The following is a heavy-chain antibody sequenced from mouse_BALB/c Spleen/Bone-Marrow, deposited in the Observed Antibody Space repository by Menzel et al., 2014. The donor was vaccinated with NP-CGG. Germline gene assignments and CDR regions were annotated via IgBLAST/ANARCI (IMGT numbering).Heavy chain of an antibody. CDR2: ISSGGSM. CDR1: GFTFSSFV. CDR3: ARDYYGSSHFDY. J-gene: IGHJ2*01. Sequence: EVNVVESGGGLVQPGGSLKLSCAASGFTFSSFVMSWVRQTPEKRLEWVASISSGGSMYYSGSVKGRFIISRDNARNILYLQMSSLRSEDTAMYYCARDYYGSSHFDYWGQGSTLTVSS. D-gene: IGHD1-1*01. V-gene: IGHV5-6-5*01.